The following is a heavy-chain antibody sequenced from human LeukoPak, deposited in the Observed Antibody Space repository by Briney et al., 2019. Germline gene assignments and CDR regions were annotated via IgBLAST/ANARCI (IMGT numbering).Heavy chain of an antibody. J-gene: IGHJ4*02. CDR1: GGSISSYY. Sequence: SETLSLTCTVSGGSISSYYWSWIRQPPGKGLEWIGYIYYSGSTNYNPSLKSRVTISVDTSKNQFSLKLSSVTAADTAVYYCAAQDYYDSSGYYYSSLGVDYWGQGTLVTVSS. CDR2: IYYSGST. V-gene: IGHV4-59*12. D-gene: IGHD3-22*01. CDR3: AAQDYYDSSGYYYSSLGVDY.